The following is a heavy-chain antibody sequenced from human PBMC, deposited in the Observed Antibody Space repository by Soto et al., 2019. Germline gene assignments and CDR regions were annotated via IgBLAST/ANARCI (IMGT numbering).Heavy chain of an antibody. D-gene: IGHD3-10*01. CDR1: GFTFSSYA. V-gene: IGHV3-23*01. Sequence: EVQLLESGGGLVQPGGSLRLSCAASGFTFSSYAMSWVRQAPGKGLEWVSAISGSGGSTYYADSVKGRFTISRDNSENTLYLQMNSLRAEDTAVYYCAKKPYYGSGSYYLGHYFDYWGQGTLVTVSS. J-gene: IGHJ4*02. CDR2: ISGSGGST. CDR3: AKKPYYGSGSYYLGHYFDY.